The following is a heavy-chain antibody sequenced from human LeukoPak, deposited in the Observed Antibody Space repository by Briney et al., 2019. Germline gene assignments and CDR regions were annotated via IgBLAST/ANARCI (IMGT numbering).Heavy chain of an antibody. CDR1: GYTFTGYY. D-gene: IGHD5-18*01. CDR3: ARDLPIQLWLYYFDY. CDR2: INPNSGGT. J-gene: IGHJ4*02. Sequence: ASVKVSCKTSGYTFTGYYMHWVRQAPGQGLEWMGWINPNSGGTNYAQKFQGRVTMTRDTSISTAYMELSRLGSDDTAVYYCARDLPIQLWLYYFDYWGQGTLVTVSS. V-gene: IGHV1-2*02.